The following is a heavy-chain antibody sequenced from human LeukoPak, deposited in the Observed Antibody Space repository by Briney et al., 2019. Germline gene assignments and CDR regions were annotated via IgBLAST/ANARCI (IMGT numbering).Heavy chain of an antibody. Sequence: SGTLSLTCAVSGGSISSSNWWSWVRQPPGKGLEWIGEIYHSGSTNYNPSLKSRVTISVDKSKNQFSRKLSSVTAADTAVYYCARQVGLRYFDWLLSGNDAFDIWGQGTMVTVSS. CDR1: GGSISSSNW. CDR3: ARQVGLRYFDWLLSGNDAFDI. V-gene: IGHV4-4*02. CDR2: IYHSGST. D-gene: IGHD3-9*01. J-gene: IGHJ3*02.